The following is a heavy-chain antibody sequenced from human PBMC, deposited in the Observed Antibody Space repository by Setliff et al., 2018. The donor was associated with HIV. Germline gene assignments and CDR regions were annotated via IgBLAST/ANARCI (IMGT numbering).Heavy chain of an antibody. D-gene: IGHD3-10*01. Sequence: VASVKVSCKASGDTFSNYAISWVRQAPGQGLEWMGGIIPIFGTANYAQKFEGRVTITADKSTSTAHMEVNSLRFEDTAVYYCARVFYYSAGSYSLDYWGQETLVTVSS. CDR3: ARVFYYSAGSYSLDY. CDR2: IIPIFGTA. CDR1: GDTFSNYA. V-gene: IGHV1-69*06. J-gene: IGHJ4*01.